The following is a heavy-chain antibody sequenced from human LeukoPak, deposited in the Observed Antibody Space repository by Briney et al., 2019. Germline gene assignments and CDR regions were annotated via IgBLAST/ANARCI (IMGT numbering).Heavy chain of an antibody. V-gene: IGHV5-51*01. CDR3: AKHQRYYASGSYARTEYDY. CDR2: ICPGDSDT. D-gene: IGHD3-10*01. CDR1: GYSFTSYW. J-gene: IGHJ4*02. Sequence: GESLKISCKGSGYSFTSYWIGWVRPMPGKGLEWMGIICPGDSDTRYSPSFQGQVTISADKSISTAYLQWSSLKASDTAMYYCAKHQRYYASGSYARTEYDYWGQGTLVTVSS.